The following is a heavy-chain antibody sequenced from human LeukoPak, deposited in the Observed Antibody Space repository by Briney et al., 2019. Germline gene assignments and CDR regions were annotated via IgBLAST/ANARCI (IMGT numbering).Heavy chain of an antibody. CDR2: TSPKSGDR. D-gene: IGHD4-17*01. V-gene: IGHV1-2*02. CDR3: ARDNYGTLDY. CDR1: GYTFTDYF. J-gene: IGHJ4*02. Sequence: ASVKVSRKISGYTFTDYFIHWVRQAPGQGLEWMGWTSPKSGDRKCTQKFQGRVTMTRDTSISTVYMELDRLTFDDTAVYFCARDNYGTLDYWGQGSLVTVSS.